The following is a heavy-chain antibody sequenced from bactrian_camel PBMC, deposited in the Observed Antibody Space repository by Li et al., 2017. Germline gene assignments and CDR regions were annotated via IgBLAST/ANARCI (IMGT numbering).Heavy chain of an antibody. D-gene: IGHD2*01. CDR1: GFPFSVYC. CDR2: IDSDGTT. Sequence: HVQLVESGGGTVQPGESLRLSCPTSGFPFSVYCLGWFRQVAGNERQGVAVIDSDGTTSYVDSVKGRFTISKDSARNTLFLQMNSLEPEDTAMYYCVVDITPGCSARRMVGGGFDEYYIWGQGTQVTVS. V-gene: IGHV3S9*01. J-gene: IGHJ4*01. CDR3: VVDITPGCSARRMVGGGFDEYYI.